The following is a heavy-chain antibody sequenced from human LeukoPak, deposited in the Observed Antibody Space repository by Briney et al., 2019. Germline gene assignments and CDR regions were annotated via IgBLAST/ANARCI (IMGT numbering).Heavy chain of an antibody. CDR3: ARGLGYCTNGVCYTRFCDAFDI. Sequence: GASVKVSCKASGYTFTGYYMHWVRQAPGQGLEWMGWINPNSGGTNYAQKFQGRVTMTRDTSISTAYMELSRLRSDDTAVYYCARGLGYCTNGVCYTRFCDAFDIWGQGTMVTVSS. D-gene: IGHD2-8*01. J-gene: IGHJ3*02. CDR2: INPNSGGT. CDR1: GYTFTGYY. V-gene: IGHV1-2*02.